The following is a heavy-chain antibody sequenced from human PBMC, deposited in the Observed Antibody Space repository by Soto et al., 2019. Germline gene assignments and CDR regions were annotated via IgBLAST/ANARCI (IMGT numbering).Heavy chain of an antibody. J-gene: IGHJ4*02. Sequence: PGGSLRLSCAASGFTVSSNYMSWVRQAPGKGLEWVSVIYSGGSTYYADSVKGRFTISRDNSKNTLYLQMNSLRAEDTAVYYCARDLPYNNQFYHRLDFDYWGQGTLVTVSS. CDR1: GFTVSSNY. CDR3: ARDLPYNNQFYHRLDFDY. D-gene: IGHD3-10*01. V-gene: IGHV3-66*01. CDR2: IYSGGST.